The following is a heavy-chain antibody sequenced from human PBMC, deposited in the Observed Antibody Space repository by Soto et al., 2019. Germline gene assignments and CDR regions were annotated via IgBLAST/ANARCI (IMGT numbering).Heavy chain of an antibody. D-gene: IGHD3-9*01. J-gene: IGHJ4*02. CDR3: ARDRYDILTGYSESEFDY. CDR1: GFTFSSYA. V-gene: IGHV3-64*01. CDR2: ISSNGGST. Sequence: GXSLRLSCAASGFTFSSYAMHWVRQAPGKGLEYVSAISSNGGSTYYANSVKGRFTISRDNSKNTLYLQMGSLRAEDMAVYYCARDRYDILTGYSESEFDYWGQGNLVTVS.